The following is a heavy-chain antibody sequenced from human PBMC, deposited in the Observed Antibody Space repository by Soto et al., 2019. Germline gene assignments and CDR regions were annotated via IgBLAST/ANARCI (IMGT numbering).Heavy chain of an antibody. V-gene: IGHV4-4*07. Sequence: RSLTCTVSCGSLSNDRLIWVRQPAGKGLEWIGRIFADGRTNYNPSLQSRVTMSVDTSKNQFSLTMTSLAAADTAVYYCTRGTFETTAPFYWGQGIPVTVSS. CDR3: TRGTFETTAPFY. CDR2: IFADGRT. J-gene: IGHJ4*02. D-gene: IGHD4-17*01. CDR1: CGSLSNDR.